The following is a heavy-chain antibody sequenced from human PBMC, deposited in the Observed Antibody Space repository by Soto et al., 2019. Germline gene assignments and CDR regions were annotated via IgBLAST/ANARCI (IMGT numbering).Heavy chain of an antibody. Sequence: SETLSLTCAVSGGSISSSNWWSWVRQPPGKGLEWIGEIYHSGSTNYNPSLKSRVTISVDKSKNQFSLKLSSVTAADTAVYYCVSRLMSVYYGMEVWGQGTTVTVSS. J-gene: IGHJ6*02. D-gene: IGHD5-12*01. CDR3: VSRLMSVYYGMEV. V-gene: IGHV4-4*02. CDR1: GGSISSSNW. CDR2: IYHSGST.